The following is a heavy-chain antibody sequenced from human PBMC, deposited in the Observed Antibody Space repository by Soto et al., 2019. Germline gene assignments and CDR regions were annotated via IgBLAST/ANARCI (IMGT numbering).Heavy chain of an antibody. V-gene: IGHV4-39*01. Sequence: SETLSLTCTVYGGSISSSSYYWGWIRQPPGKGLEWIGSIYYSGSTYYNPSLKSRVTISVDTSKNQFSLKLSSVTAADTAVYYCASMRGDYDFWSGYYSNYYYYYGMDVWGQGTTVTVSS. D-gene: IGHD3-3*01. CDR3: ASMRGDYDFWSGYYSNYYYYYGMDV. J-gene: IGHJ6*02. CDR2: IYYSGST. CDR1: GGSISSSSYY.